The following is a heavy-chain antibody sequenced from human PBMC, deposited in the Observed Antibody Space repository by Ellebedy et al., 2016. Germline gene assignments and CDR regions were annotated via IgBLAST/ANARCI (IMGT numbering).Heavy chain of an antibody. CDR3: ARESRKYSSSWYETQEFDY. J-gene: IGHJ4*02. V-gene: IGHV1-69*13. CDR1: GGTFSSYA. D-gene: IGHD6-13*01. CDR2: IIPIFGTA. Sequence: SVKVSXXASGGTFSSYAISWVRQAPGQGLEWMGGIIPIFGTANYAQKFQGRVTITADESTSTAYMELSSLRSEDTAVYYCARESRKYSSSWYETQEFDYWGQGTLVTVSS.